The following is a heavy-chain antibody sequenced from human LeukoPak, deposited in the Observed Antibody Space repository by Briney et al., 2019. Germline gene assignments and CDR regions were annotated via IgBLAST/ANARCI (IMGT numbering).Heavy chain of an antibody. D-gene: IGHD2-21*01. J-gene: IGHJ4*02. CDR2: IHYTGRT. Sequence: SETLSLTCTVSGGSISGDYWSWIRQPPGKGLEWVAYIHYTGRTNYNPSLKSRVTISVDTSKDQFSLRLSSVTAADTAVYYCARLQGDSTAVFDYWGQGTLVSVSS. CDR1: GGSISGDY. CDR3: ARLQGDSTAVFDY. V-gene: IGHV4-59*01.